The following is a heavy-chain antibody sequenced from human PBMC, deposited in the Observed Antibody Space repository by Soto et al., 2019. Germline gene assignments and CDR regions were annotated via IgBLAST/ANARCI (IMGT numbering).Heavy chain of an antibody. CDR1: GFTFSSYS. CDR2: ISGSSSYI. V-gene: IGHV3-21*01. Sequence: PGGSLRLSCAASGFTFSSYSMNWVRQAPGKGLEWVSSISGSSSYIYYADSVKGRFTISRDNAKNSLYLQMNSLRAEDTAVYYCASDLLCDFASGYPRDNYFDYWGQGTLVTVSS. CDR3: ASDLLCDFASGYPRDNYFDY. J-gene: IGHJ4*01. D-gene: IGHD3-3*01.